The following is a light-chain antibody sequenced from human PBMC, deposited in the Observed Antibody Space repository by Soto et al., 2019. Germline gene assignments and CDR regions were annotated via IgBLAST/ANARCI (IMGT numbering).Light chain of an antibody. J-gene: IGKJ4*01. CDR2: SAS. CDR3: QQINSYPVT. CDR1: QGISSY. Sequence: DIQLTQSPAFLSASVGDKVTITCRASQGISSYLAWYQQKPGKAPNLLIYSASTLQSGVPSRFRGSGSGTEFTLTVSSLQPEDFATYFCQQINSYPVTFGGGTKVEIK. V-gene: IGKV1-9*01.